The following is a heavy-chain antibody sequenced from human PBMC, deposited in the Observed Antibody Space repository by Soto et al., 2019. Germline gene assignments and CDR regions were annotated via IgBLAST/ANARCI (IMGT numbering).Heavy chain of an antibody. V-gene: IGHV4-30-2*01. Sequence: QLQLQESGSGLVKPSQTLSLTCAVSGGSISSGGYSWSWIRQPPGKGLEWIGYIYHSGSTYYNPSLKRRVTISGDRSKSQFSLKLSSVTAADTAVYYCAREGYSGYDSPGYFDYWGQGTLVTVSS. CDR3: AREGYSGYDSPGYFDY. J-gene: IGHJ4*02. D-gene: IGHD5-12*01. CDR2: IYHSGST. CDR1: GGSISSGGYS.